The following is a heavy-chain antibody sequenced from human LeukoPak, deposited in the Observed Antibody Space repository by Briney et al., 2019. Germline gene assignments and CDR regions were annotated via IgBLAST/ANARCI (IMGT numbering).Heavy chain of an antibody. CDR1: GEPISSYY. J-gene: IGHJ4*02. D-gene: IGHD4-17*01. CDR2: VYYNGNT. CDR3: ARWKYVDYERTFDY. V-gene: IGHV4-59*01. Sequence: SETLSLTCLVSGEPISSYYWSWLRQAPGGGPEYIGNVYYNGNTNYNPSLKIRVTISVDTSKDQFSLKLTSATAADTAIYYCARWKYVDYERTFDYWGQGTLVTVSS.